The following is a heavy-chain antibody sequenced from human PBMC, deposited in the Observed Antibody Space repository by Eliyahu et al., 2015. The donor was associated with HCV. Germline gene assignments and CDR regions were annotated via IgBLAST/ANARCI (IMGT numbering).Heavy chain of an antibody. D-gene: IGHD1-7*01. CDR3: ARPLTITGATHIDAFDI. V-gene: IGHV5-10-1*03. CDR2: IDPSDSYT. Sequence: EVQLVQSGVEIKKPGESLRISCKTSGXNFTSYWINWVRQMPGKGLEWMGRIDPSDSYTNYSPSFQGHVTISADKSISTAYLQWSSLKAPDSAIYYCARPLTITGATHIDAFDIWGQGTMVTVSS. J-gene: IGHJ3*02. CDR1: GXNFTSYW.